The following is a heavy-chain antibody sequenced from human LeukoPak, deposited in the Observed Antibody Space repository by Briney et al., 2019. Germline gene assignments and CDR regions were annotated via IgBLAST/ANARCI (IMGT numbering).Heavy chain of an antibody. V-gene: IGHV4-39*07. Sequence: TSETLSLTCTVSGGSISSSTYYWGWIRQPPGKGLEWIGGIYYSGSTYYNLSLKSRVTISIDTSKNQFSLKLSSVTAADTAVYYCARGYSRLNWFDPWGQGTLVTVSS. D-gene: IGHD6-13*01. CDR2: IYYSGST. CDR3: ARGYSRLNWFDP. CDR1: GGSISSSTYY. J-gene: IGHJ5*02.